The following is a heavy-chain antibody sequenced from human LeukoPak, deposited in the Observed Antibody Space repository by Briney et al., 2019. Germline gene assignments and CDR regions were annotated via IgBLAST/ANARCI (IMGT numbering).Heavy chain of an antibody. V-gene: IGHV3-23*01. CDR3: AKSPIGYVPDR. CDR2: ITGSGGST. CDR1: GFTFSAFA. Sequence: GVLRLSCAASGFTFSAFAMSWVRQAPGEGLEWVSVITGSGGSTYYADSVKGRFTISRDNSRTTLYLQMNSLRADDTAVYYCAKSPIGYVPDRWGQGTLVTVSP. J-gene: IGHJ5*02. D-gene: IGHD6-13*01.